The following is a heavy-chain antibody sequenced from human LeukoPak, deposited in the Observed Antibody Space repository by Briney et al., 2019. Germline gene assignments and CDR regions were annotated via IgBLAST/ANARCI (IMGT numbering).Heavy chain of an antibody. Sequence: ASVKVSCKASGYTFTSYYMHWVRQAPGQGLEWMGIINPSGGSTSYAQKFQGRVTMTRDTPTSTVYMELSSLRSEDTAVYYCARRGGSRPGWFDPWGQGTLVTVSS. CDR1: GYTFTSYY. D-gene: IGHD1-26*01. CDR2: INPSGGST. CDR3: ARRGGSRPGWFDP. V-gene: IGHV1-46*03. J-gene: IGHJ5*02.